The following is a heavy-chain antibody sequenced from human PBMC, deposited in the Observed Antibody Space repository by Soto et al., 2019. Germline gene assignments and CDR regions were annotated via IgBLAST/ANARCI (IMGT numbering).Heavy chain of an antibody. V-gene: IGHV4-34*01. Sequence: SETLSLTCGVSGGSLSGHYWSWIRQPPGKGLEWIGEITPIGSTTYNPSLKSRLSISLDMSKNQFSLNLTSVSAADTAVYYCARGGITLAWNYYYYDMEVWGKGTTVTVS. D-gene: IGHD3-10*01. CDR1: GGSLSGHY. J-gene: IGHJ6*04. CDR3: ARGGITLAWNYYYYDMEV. CDR2: ITPIGST.